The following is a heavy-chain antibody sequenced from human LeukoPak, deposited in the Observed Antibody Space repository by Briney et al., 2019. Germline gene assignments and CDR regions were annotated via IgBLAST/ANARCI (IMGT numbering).Heavy chain of an antibody. Sequence: GGSLRLSCAASGFTFSSYGMHWVRQAPGKGLEWVAVISYDGSNKYYADSVKGRFTISRDNSKNTLYLQMNSLRAEDTAVYYCAKVLYVGASGVDYWGQGTLVTVSS. CDR3: AKVLYVGASGVDY. V-gene: IGHV3-30*18. D-gene: IGHD3-10*01. J-gene: IGHJ4*02. CDR1: GFTFSSYG. CDR2: ISYDGSNK.